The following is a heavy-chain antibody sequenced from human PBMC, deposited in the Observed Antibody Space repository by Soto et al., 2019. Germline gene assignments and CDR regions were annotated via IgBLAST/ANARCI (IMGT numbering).Heavy chain of an antibody. V-gene: IGHV3-48*03. D-gene: IGHD5-12*01. J-gene: IGHJ3*02. CDR1: GLTFSSYE. CDR2: ISGSGSTI. Sequence: GGSLRLSCAASGLTFSSYEMNWVRQATGKGLEWVSYISGSGSTINYADSVKGRFTISRDNAKNSLYLQMNSLRAEDTAAYYCVREGGYDAFDIWGQGTMVTVSS. CDR3: VREGGYDAFDI.